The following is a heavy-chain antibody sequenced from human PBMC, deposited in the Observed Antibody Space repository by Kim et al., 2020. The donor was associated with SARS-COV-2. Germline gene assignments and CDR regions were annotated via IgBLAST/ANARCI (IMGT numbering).Heavy chain of an antibody. CDR3: ARDCSGGSCSLGGFDY. V-gene: IGHV4-39*02. J-gene: IGHJ4*01. CDR2: IYYSGST. CDR1: GGSISSSSYY. D-gene: IGHD2-15*01. Sequence: SETLSLTCTVSGGSISSSSYYWGWIRQPPGKGLEWIGSIYYSGSTYYNPSLKSRVTISVDTSKNQFSLKLSSVTAADTAVYYCARDCSGGSCSLGGFDY.